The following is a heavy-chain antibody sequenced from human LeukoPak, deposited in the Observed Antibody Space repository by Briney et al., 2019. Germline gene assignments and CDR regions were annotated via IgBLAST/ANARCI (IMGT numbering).Heavy chain of an antibody. CDR2: FAPEDGER. Sequence: GASVKVSCKVSGYSLTDFSINWVRQAPGKGFEWMGGFAPEDGERIYAQKFQGRVTMTEDTSADTAYMELSSLKSGDTAVYFCTAGVAVSRWYYFDYWGQGTLVTVSS. CDR3: TAGVAVSRWYYFDY. V-gene: IGHV1-24*01. J-gene: IGHJ4*01. D-gene: IGHD6-13*01. CDR1: GYSLTDFS.